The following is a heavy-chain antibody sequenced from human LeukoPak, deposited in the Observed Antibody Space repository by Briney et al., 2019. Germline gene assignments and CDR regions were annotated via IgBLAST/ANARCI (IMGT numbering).Heavy chain of an antibody. CDR2: IHYSGST. V-gene: IGHV4-59*01. J-gene: IGHJ6*04. D-gene: IGHD4/OR15-4a*01. Sequence: ETLSLTCTVSGVSINTDYWTWIRQFPGKGLEWIGYIHYSGSTTYNPSLESRVTISVDTSKNQFSLKLTSVTSADTAVYFCARDAGANAYWGKGTTVTVSS. CDR3: ARDAGANAY. CDR1: GVSINTDY.